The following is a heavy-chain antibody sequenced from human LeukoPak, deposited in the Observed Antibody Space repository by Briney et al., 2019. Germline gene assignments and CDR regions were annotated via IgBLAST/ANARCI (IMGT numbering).Heavy chain of an antibody. CDR1: GGSFSGYY. J-gene: IGHJ2*01. CDR3: AASIAVAGTPRPYWYFDL. D-gene: IGHD6-19*01. CDR2: INHSGST. Sequence: SETLSLTCAVYGGSFSGYYWSWIRQPPGKGLEWIGEINHSGSTNYNPSLKSRVTISVDTSKNQFSLKPSSVTAADTAVYYCAASIAVAGTPRPYWYFDLWGRGTLVTVSS. V-gene: IGHV4-34*01.